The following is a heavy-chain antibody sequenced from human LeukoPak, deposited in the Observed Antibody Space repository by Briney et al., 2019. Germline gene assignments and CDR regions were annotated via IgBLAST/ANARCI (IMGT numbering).Heavy chain of an antibody. CDR2: IYYSGST. CDR3: ARESRRIAAAGPSYYMDV. J-gene: IGHJ6*03. D-gene: IGHD6-13*01. V-gene: IGHV4-39*07. Sequence: WVRQAPGKGLEWIGSIYYSGSTYYNPSLKSRVTISVDTSKNQFSLMLNSVTAADTAVYYCARESRRIAAAGPSYYMDVWGRGTTVTVSS.